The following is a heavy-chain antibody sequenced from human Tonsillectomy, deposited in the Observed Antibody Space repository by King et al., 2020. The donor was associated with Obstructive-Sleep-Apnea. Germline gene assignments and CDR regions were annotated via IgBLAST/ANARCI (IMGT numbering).Heavy chain of an antibody. CDR1: GYGFAGYY. D-gene: IGHD1-26*01. V-gene: IGHV1-2*02. CDR2: SDPKTAGT. Sequence: QLVQSGAEVKKPGASMKVSCKAVGYGFAGYYMHWVRQAPGQGLGWMGWSDPKTAGTDYAQKFQGRVTMTRDTYISTAYMELSNLRSDDTAVYYCARDVTAELHRRSNYFDYWGQGTLVTVSS. CDR3: ARDVTAELHRRSNYFDY. J-gene: IGHJ4*02.